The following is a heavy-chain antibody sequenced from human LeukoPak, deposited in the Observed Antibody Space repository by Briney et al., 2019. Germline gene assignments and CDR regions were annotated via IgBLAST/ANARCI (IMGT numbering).Heavy chain of an antibody. J-gene: IGHJ6*03. Sequence: SETLSLTCTVSGGSISSYDWSWIRQPAGKGLEWIGRIYTSGSTNYNPSLKSRVTMSVDTSKNQFSLKLSSVTAADTAVYYCARDEYYYGSGSYLYYMDVWGKGTTVTISS. CDR3: ARDEYYYGSGSYLYYMDV. D-gene: IGHD3-10*01. V-gene: IGHV4-4*07. CDR2: IYTSGST. CDR1: GGSISSYD.